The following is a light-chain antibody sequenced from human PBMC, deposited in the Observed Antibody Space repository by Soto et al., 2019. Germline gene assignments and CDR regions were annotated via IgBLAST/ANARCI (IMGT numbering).Light chain of an antibody. CDR1: QSISSY. V-gene: IGKV1-39*01. CDR2: TAS. J-gene: IGKJ1*01. CDR3: QQRSNWPPT. Sequence: DIQMTQSPSSLSASVGDRVTITCRASQSISSYLNWYQQKPGKAPKLLIYTASSLQSGVPSRFSGSGSGTDFTLTISSLQPEDFATYYCQQRSNWPPTFGQGTKVDIK.